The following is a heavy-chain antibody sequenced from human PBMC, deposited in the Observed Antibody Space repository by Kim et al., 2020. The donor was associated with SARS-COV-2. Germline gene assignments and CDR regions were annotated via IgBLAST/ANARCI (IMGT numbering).Heavy chain of an antibody. J-gene: IGHJ5*01. CDR1: GGSIINSYYY. Sequence: SETLSLTCSVFGGSIINSYYYWGWVRQPPGKGLEWVGHISYSGGTYSNPSLQSRVTMSVDTSKSQFSLHLTSVTAADTAVYYCARLAAGSTHWFDPWGQG. V-gene: IGHV4-39*07. CDR3: ARLAAGSTHWFDP. CDR2: ISYSGGT.